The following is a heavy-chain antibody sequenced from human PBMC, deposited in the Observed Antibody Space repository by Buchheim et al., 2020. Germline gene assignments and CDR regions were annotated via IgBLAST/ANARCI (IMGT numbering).Heavy chain of an antibody. CDR1: GGSISGYY. J-gene: IGHJ4*02. V-gene: IGHV4-59*01. CDR3: ARAPAIATMTGTVFDF. CDR2: IHSDEST. D-gene: IGHD5-12*01. Sequence: QVQLQESGPGLVKPSETLSLTCSVSGGSISGYYWSWIRQPPGKGLEWIAYIHSDESTNYNPSLKRRVAISVDMSKNQFSLRLSSVTTADTAMYFCARAPAIATMTGTVFDFWGQGIL.